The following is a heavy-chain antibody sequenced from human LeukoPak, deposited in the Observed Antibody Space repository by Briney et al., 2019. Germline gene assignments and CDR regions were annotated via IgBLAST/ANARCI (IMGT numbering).Heavy chain of an antibody. Sequence: GGSLRLSCEVSGFIFRKYNMHWVRQAPGKGLEWVAAISDDGSNEHVADSVKGRFTISRDNSKNTLYLQMNSLRAEDTAVYFCARDSAFDGTYWGYLDFWGRGTLVIVSS. CDR2: ISDDGSNE. CDR3: ARDSAFDGTYWGYLDF. V-gene: IGHV3-30-3*01. CDR1: GFIFRKYN. D-gene: IGHD3-10*01. J-gene: IGHJ2*01.